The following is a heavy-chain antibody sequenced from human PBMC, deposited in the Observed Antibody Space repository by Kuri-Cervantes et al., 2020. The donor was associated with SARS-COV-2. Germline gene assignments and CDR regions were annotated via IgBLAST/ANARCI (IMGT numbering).Heavy chain of an antibody. CDR1: GFIFSRYS. J-gene: IGHJ4*02. D-gene: IGHD5-12*01. CDR2: ISISSSTI. CDR3: VRVGAYSGYDFDS. V-gene: IGHV3-48*01. Sequence: GGSLRLSCAASGFIFSRYSMNWVRQAPGKGLEWVSYISISSSTIYYIDSVKGRFTISRDNAKNSLYLQMNSLRAEDTAVYYCVRVGAYSGYDFDSWGQGTLVTVSS.